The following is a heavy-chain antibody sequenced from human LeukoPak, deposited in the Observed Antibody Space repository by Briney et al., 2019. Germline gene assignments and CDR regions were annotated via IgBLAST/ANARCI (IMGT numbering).Heavy chain of an antibody. CDR3: AKSYSGSLDY. V-gene: IGHV1-8*01. CDR2: MNPNSGNT. D-gene: IGHD6-13*01. J-gene: IGHJ4*02. CDR1: GYTFTSYD. Sequence: ASVKVSCKASGYTFTSYDINWVRQAPGQGLEWMGWMNPNSGNTGYAQEFQGRVTMTRNTSISTAYMELSSLRFEDTAVFYCAKSYSGSLDYWGQGTLVTVSS.